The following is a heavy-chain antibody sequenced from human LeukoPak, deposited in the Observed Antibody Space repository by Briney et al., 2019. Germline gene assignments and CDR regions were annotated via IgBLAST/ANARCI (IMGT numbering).Heavy chain of an antibody. D-gene: IGHD1-1*01. CDR1: GFTFSSYG. V-gene: IGHV3-30*03. Sequence: GGSLRLSCAASGFTFSSYGMHWVRQAPGKGLEWVAVISYDGSNKYYADSMKGRFTISRDNSKSTLSLQINSLRVEDTAVYYCARVIMRNDVVLDYWGQGTLVTVSS. J-gene: IGHJ4*02. CDR3: ARVIMRNDVVLDY. CDR2: ISYDGSNK.